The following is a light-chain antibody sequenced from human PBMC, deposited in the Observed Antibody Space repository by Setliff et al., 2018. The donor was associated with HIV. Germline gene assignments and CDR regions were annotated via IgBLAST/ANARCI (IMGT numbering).Light chain of an antibody. J-gene: IGLJ1*01. CDR2: SAT. V-gene: IGLV2-14*03. Sequence: QSALAQPASVSGSPGQSITISCSGTNSDIGSHDYVSWYQQHPGKAPKLIIFSATYRPSGVSDRFSGSKSGNTASLTISGLQPEGEADYYCASHRDTNTLEVFGTGTKVTVL. CDR3: ASHRDTNTLEV. CDR1: NSDIGSHDY.